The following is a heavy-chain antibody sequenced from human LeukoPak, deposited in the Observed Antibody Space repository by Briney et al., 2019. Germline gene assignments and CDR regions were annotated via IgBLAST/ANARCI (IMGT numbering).Heavy chain of an antibody. CDR3: LSRRIQLWLRDAFDI. CDR1: GFTFSNAW. J-gene: IGHJ3*02. CDR2: IKSKTDGGTT. D-gene: IGHD5-18*01. Sequence: GGSLRLSCAASGFTFSNAWMSWVRQAPGKGLEWVGRIKSKTDGGTTDYAAPVKGRFTISRDDSKNTLYLQMNSLKTEDTAVYYCLSRRIQLWLRDAFDIWGQGTMVTVSS. V-gene: IGHV3-15*01.